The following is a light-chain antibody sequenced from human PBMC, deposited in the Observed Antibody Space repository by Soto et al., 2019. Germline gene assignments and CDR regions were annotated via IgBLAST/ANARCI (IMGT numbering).Light chain of an antibody. CDR2: GAS. V-gene: IGKV1-5*01. CDR1: QSIRYY. CDR3: QHHNSYSQT. J-gene: IGKJ1*01. Sequence: DIQLTQSTPNLSASVGDRVTITCRASQSIRYYLAWYQQMPGKAPKLLIYGASSLQSGVPSRFSGSGSGTEFTLTISSLQPDDFATYFCQHHNSYSQTFGQGTKVDIK.